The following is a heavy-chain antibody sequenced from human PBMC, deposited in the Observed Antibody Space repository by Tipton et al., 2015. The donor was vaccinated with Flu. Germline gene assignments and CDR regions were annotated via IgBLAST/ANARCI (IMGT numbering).Heavy chain of an antibody. J-gene: IGHJ6*01. Sequence: SLRLSCKVSGFDFSVYGTHWVRQAPGKGLEWVAVIWYDGSNIHYGDSVKGRFTVSRDNSRNTLYLQMNGLRAEDTAVYYCARDEGVVNYYFGMDVWGQGTTVTVSS. CDR2: IWYDGSNI. CDR3: ARDEGVVNYYFGMDV. V-gene: IGHV3-33*01. CDR1: GFDFSVYG.